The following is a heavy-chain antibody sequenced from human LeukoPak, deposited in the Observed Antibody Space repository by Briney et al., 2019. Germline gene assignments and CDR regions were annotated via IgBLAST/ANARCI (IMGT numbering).Heavy chain of an antibody. V-gene: IGHV3-30*03. CDR2: ISYDGSNK. CDR1: GFTFSSYG. D-gene: IGHD6-13*01. J-gene: IGHJ5*02. Sequence: GGSLRLSCAASGFTFSSYGMHWVRQAPGKGLEWVAVISYDGSNKYYADSVKGRSTISRDNSKNTLYLQTNSLRVEDTAVYYCGGGIAAAQRHWFDPWGQGTLVTVSS. CDR3: GGGIAAAQRHWFDP.